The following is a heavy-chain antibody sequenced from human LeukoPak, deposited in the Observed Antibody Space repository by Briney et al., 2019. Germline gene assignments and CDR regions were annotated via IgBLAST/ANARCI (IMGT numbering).Heavy chain of an antibody. D-gene: IGHD6-13*01. CDR2: INHSGST. V-gene: IGHV4-4*02. CDR1: GGSISSSNW. J-gene: IGHJ4*02. Sequence: SETLSLTCAVSGGSISSSNWWSWVRQPPGKGLEWIGEINHSGSTNYNPSLKSRVTISVDTSKNQFSLKLSSVTAADTAVYYCARGRGTAAGTKTLGDYWGQGTLVTVSS. CDR3: ARGRGTAAGTKTLGDY.